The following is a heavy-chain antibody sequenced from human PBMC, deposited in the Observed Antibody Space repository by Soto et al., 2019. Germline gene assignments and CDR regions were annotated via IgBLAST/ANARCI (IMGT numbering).Heavy chain of an antibody. V-gene: IGHV1-2*04. Sequence: GASVKVSCKASGYTFTGYYMHWVRQAPGQGLEWMGWINPNSGGTNYAQKFQGWVTMTRDTSISTAYMELSRLRSDDTAVYYCARGNHPVLLWFGERRYYFDYWGQGTLVTVSS. CDR3: ARGNHPVLLWFGERRYYFDY. D-gene: IGHD3-10*01. CDR2: INPNSGGT. J-gene: IGHJ4*02. CDR1: GYTFTGYY.